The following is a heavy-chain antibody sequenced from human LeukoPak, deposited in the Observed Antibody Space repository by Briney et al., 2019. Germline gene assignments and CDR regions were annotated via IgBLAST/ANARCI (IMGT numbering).Heavy chain of an antibody. V-gene: IGHV4-61*02. CDR1: SGSISSGSYH. D-gene: IGHD1-26*01. J-gene: IGHJ4*02. CDR2: IDSSGST. CDR3: ARDSTTSWYGQDL. Sequence: SETLSLTCTVSSGSISSGSYHWTWIRQPAGKRLERLVRIDSSGSTNYNPSLKSRITISIDTSKNQFSLKLTSVTAADTALYYCARDSTTSWYGQDLWGQGTLVTVSS.